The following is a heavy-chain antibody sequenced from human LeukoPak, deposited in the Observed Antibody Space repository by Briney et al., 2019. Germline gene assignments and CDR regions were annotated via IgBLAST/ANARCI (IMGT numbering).Heavy chain of an antibody. J-gene: IGHJ4*02. D-gene: IGHD3-10*01. CDR2: ISHDGTTT. Sequence: PGGSLRLSCAASGFTFSNYWMHWVRHAPGKGLVWVSRISHDGTTTICADSLTGRYTISRDNAKSTLYLHMNTLRDEDTAVYYCARLRVSETYYSDYWGQGILVTVSS. CDR1: GFTFSNYW. CDR3: ARLRVSETYYSDY. V-gene: IGHV3-74*01.